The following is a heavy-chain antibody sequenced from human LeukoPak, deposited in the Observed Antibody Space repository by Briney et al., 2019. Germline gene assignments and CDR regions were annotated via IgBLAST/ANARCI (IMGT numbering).Heavy chain of an antibody. CDR3: ARVAGYNYGSVFDY. CDR1: GDSISSSTYY. V-gene: IGHV4-61*01. CDR2: ISYTGST. D-gene: IGHD5-18*01. Sequence: TSETLSLTCTISGDSISSSTYYWSWIRQPPGKGLEWIGYISYTGSTNHNPSLKSRVSKSVDTSKNQFSLKLSSVTAADTAVYYCARVAGYNYGSVFDYWGQGTLVTVSS. J-gene: IGHJ4*02.